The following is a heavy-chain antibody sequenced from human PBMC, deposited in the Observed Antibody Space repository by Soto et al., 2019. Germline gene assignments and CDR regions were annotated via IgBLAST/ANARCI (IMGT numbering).Heavy chain of an antibody. V-gene: IGHV3-33*01. Sequence: QVQLVESGGGVVQPGRSLRLSCAASGFTFSSYGMHWVRQAPGKGLEWVAVIWYDGSNKYYADSVKGRFTISRDNSKNTLYLQMNSLRAEDTAVYYCARDQGYGYEGEDYWGQGTLVTVSS. D-gene: IGHD5-18*01. CDR2: IWYDGSNK. CDR3: ARDQGYGYEGEDY. CDR1: GFTFSSYG. J-gene: IGHJ4*02.